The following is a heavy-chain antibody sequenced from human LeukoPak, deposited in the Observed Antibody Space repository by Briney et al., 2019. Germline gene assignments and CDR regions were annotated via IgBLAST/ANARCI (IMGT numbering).Heavy chain of an antibody. CDR2: ISYDGSNK. D-gene: IGHD2-15*01. Sequence: PGRSLRLSCAASGFTFSSYAMHWVRQAPGKGLEWVAVISYDGSNKYYADSVKGRFTISRDNSKNTLYLQMNSLRAEDTAVYYCARVLTPRVVAAPFDYWGQGTLVTVSS. CDR1: GFTFSSYA. J-gene: IGHJ4*02. CDR3: ARVLTPRVVAAPFDY. V-gene: IGHV3-30*04.